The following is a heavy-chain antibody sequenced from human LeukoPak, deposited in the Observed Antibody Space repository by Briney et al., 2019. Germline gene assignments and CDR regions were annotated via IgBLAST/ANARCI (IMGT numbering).Heavy chain of an antibody. CDR3: ARDRGVSYSAIDY. V-gene: IGHV3-23*01. CDR1: GITFSNYV. CDR2: INDQGSST. D-gene: IGHD2-15*01. Sequence: GGPLRLSCAASGITFSNYVMTWVRQAPGKGLEGVSSINDQGSSTYYADSVKGRFTISRDNAQNSLYLQMNSLRAEDTAVYYCARDRGVSYSAIDYWGQGTLVTVSS. J-gene: IGHJ4*02.